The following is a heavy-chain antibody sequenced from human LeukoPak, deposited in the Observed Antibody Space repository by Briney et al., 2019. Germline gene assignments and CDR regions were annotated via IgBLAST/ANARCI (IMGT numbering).Heavy chain of an antibody. Sequence: GGSLRLSCAASGFTFSSYAMSWVRQAPGKGLEWVSAISGSDRSTYYADSVKGRFTISRDNSKNTLYMQMNSLRAEDTAVYYCAKRVPYCSSSVYLDYWGQGTLVTVSS. CDR3: AKRVPYCSSSVYLDY. D-gene: IGHD6-6*01. V-gene: IGHV3-23*01. CDR1: GFTFSSYA. CDR2: ISGSDRST. J-gene: IGHJ4*02.